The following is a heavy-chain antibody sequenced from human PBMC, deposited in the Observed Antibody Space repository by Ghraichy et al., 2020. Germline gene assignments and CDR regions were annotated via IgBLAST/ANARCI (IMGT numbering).Heavy chain of an antibody. V-gene: IGHV3-7*01. Sequence: GGSLRLSCAASGFSFSSSWMGWVRQAPGKGLEWVATIDLDGSGKYYVDSLKGRFTISRDNAENSVSLQMNRLRIEDSAVYYSGRDAWDIWGQGTLVTVSS. CDR3: GRDAWDI. D-gene: IGHD1-26*01. CDR1: GFSFSSSW. J-gene: IGHJ4*02. CDR2: IDLDGSGK.